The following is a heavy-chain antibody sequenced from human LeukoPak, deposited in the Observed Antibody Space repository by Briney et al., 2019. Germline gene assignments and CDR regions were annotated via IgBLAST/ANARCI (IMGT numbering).Heavy chain of an antibody. CDR3: AREAAGGYDFPYYYMDV. J-gene: IGHJ6*03. CDR1: GYTFTGYA. D-gene: IGHD3-22*01. V-gene: IGHV1-18*01. Sequence: ASVKVSCKASGYTFTGYAISWVRQAPGQGLEWMGWVSAYNGNTNYAQKLQGRVTMTTDTSTSTAYMELRSLRSDDTAVYYCAREAAGGYDFPYYYMDVWGKGTTVTVSS. CDR2: VSAYNGNT.